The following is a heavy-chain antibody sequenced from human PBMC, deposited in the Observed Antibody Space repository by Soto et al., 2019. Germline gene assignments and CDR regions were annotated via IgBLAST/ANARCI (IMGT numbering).Heavy chain of an antibody. V-gene: IGHV3-30*18. D-gene: IGHD6-13*01. CDR3: AKGIQRTFDY. Sequence: LRLSCAASGFTFSSYGMHRVRQAPGKGLEWVAVISYDGSNKYYADSVKGRFTISRDNSKNTLYLQMNSLRAEDTAVYYCAKGIQRTFDYWGQGTLVTVSS. CDR2: ISYDGSNK. J-gene: IGHJ4*02. CDR1: GFTFSSYG.